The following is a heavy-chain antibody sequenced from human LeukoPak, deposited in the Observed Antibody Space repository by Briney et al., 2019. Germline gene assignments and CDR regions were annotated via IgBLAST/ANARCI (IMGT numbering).Heavy chain of an antibody. CDR2: IYTSGGT. CDR3: ARDSGTTGEVKFDP. D-gene: IGHD3-10*01. CDR1: GGSIKTYY. V-gene: IGHV4-4*07. Sequence: SETLSLTCSVSGGSIKTYYWSWIRQPAGKGLEWIGRIYTSGGTTYNPSLKSRVTMSVDTSKNQFSLKLNSVTAADTAVYYCARDSGTTGEVKFDPWGQGTLVTVSS. J-gene: IGHJ5*02.